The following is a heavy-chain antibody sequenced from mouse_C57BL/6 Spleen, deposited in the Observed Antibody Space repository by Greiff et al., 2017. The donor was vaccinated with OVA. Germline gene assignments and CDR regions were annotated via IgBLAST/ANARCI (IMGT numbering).Heavy chain of an antibody. V-gene: IGHV1-55*01. CDR1: GYTFTSYW. J-gene: IGHJ4*01. Sequence: QVQLQQPGAELVKPGASVKMSCKASGYTFTSYWITWVKQRPGQGLEWIGDIYPGSGSTNYNEKFKSKATLTVDTSSSTAYMQLSSLTSEDSAVYYCARVDYYYGSSYENYAMDYWGQGTSVTVSS. CDR2: IYPGSGST. D-gene: IGHD1-1*01. CDR3: ARVDYYYGSSYENYAMDY.